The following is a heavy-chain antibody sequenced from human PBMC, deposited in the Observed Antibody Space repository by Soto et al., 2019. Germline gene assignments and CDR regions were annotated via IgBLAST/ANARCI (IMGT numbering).Heavy chain of an antibody. Sequence: EVQLLESGGGLVQPGGSLRLSCAASGFTFSSYAMSWVRQAPGKGLEWVSAISGSGGSTYYADSVKGRFTISRDNSKNTLYLQMNSLGAEDTAVYYCAKIHAWWLRSNHFDYWGQGTLVTVSS. CDR2: ISGSGGST. CDR3: AKIHAWWLRSNHFDY. J-gene: IGHJ4*02. CDR1: GFTFSSYA. V-gene: IGHV3-23*01. D-gene: IGHD5-12*01.